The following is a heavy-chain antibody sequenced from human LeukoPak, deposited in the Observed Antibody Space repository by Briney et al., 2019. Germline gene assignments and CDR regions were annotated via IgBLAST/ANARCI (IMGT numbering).Heavy chain of an antibody. D-gene: IGHD1-7*01. V-gene: IGHV4-59*01. CDR1: GGSISSYY. CDR3: ARTPLTGTTLYYYGMDV. CDR2: IYYSGST. J-gene: IGHJ6*02. Sequence: SSETLSLTCTVSGGSISSYYWSWIRQPPGKGLEWIGYIYYSGSTNYNPSLKSRVTISVDTSKNQFSLKLSSVTAADTAVYYCARTPLTGTTLYYYGMDVWGQGTTVTVSS.